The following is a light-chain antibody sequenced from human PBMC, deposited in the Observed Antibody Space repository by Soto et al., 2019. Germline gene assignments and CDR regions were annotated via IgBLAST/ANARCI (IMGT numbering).Light chain of an antibody. CDR3: NSYTRSTTWV. Sequence: QSVLTQPASVSGSPGQSITISCTGSSSDVGGYNSVSWYQQHPGKAPKLTIYDVSNRPSGVSNRFSGSKSGNTASLTVSGLQAEDEAYYYCNSYTRSTTWVFGGGTKLTVL. CDR2: DVS. J-gene: IGLJ3*02. V-gene: IGLV2-14*03. CDR1: SSDVGGYNS.